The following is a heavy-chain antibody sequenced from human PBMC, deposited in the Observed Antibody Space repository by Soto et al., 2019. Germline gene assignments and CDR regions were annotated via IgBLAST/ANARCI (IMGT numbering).Heavy chain of an antibody. CDR2: LNDGGDSK. V-gene: IGHV3-23*01. CDR3: ARDSSITMAS. CDR1: GFTFSSYA. J-gene: IGHJ4*02. D-gene: IGHD3-10*01. Sequence: PGGSLRLSCAASGFTFSSYAMRWVRQAPGKGLECVSGLNDGGDSKTYADSVKGRFTVSRDNSKNTLHLQMNSLRVEDTAMYYCARDSSITMASWGQGT.